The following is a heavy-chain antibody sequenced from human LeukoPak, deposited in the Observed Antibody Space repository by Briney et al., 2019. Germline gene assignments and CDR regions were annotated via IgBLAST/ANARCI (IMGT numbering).Heavy chain of an antibody. CDR1: GGSISSYY. V-gene: IGHV4-4*07. Sequence: KTSETLSLTCTVSGGSISSYYWSWIQQPAGKGLEWIGRIYSSGSINYNPSLKSRVTMSVDTSKNQFSLKLSSVTAADTAVYYCARQSPGNDAFDIWGQGTMATVSS. CDR3: ARQSPGNDAFDI. D-gene: IGHD1-1*01. CDR2: IYSSGSI. J-gene: IGHJ3*02.